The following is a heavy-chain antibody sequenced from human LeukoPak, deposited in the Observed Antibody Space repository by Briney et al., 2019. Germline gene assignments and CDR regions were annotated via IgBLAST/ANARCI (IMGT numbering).Heavy chain of an antibody. Sequence: YHSGSTYYNPSLKSRVTISVDTSKNQFSLKLSSVTAADTAVYYCARGGDIVVVPAAFFFDYWGQGTLVTVSS. J-gene: IGHJ4*02. D-gene: IGHD2-2*01. CDR2: YHSGST. CDR3: ARGGDIVVVPAAFFFDY. V-gene: IGHV4-30-2*04.